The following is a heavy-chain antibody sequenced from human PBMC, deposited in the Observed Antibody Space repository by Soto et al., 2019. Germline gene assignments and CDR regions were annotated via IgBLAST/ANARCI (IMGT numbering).Heavy chain of an antibody. CDR2: ISSYNGDT. CDR1: GYTFTRSG. D-gene: IGHD5-12*01. CDR3: AREGVAPYYYYGMDV. Sequence: QVQLVQSGAEVKKPGASVKVSCKASGYTFTRSGISWVRQAPGQGPEWMGWISSYNGDTNYAPTFQGRVTMTTDTSTSTAYMELRSLRSDDTAVYYCAREGVAPYYYYGMDVWGHGPPVTVSS. V-gene: IGHV1-18*01. J-gene: IGHJ6*02.